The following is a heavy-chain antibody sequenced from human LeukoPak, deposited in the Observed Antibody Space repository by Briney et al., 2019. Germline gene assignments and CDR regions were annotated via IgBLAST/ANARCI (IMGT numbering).Heavy chain of an antibody. Sequence: ASVKVSCKASGYTFTSYGISWGRQAPGQGLEWRGWISAYNGNTNYAQKLQGRVTMTTDISTSTAYMELRSLRSDDTAVYYCARRYNWNYVADYWGQGNLVTVSS. CDR2: ISAYNGNT. J-gene: IGHJ4*02. CDR1: GYTFTSYG. D-gene: IGHD1-7*01. CDR3: ARRYNWNYVADY. V-gene: IGHV1-18*01.